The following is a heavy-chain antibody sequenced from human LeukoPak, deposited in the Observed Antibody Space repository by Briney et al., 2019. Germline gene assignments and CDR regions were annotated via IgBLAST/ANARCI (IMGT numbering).Heavy chain of an antibody. V-gene: IGHV1-2*02. Sequence: ASVKVSCKASGYTFTGYYMHWVRQAPGQGLEWMGWINPNSGGTNYAQKFQDRVTMTRDTSISTAYLELSTLTSDDTAFYYCARDWGRYCSGGNCYLRDNWGQGTLVTVSS. CDR2: INPNSGGT. CDR3: ARDWGRYCSGGNCYLRDN. D-gene: IGHD2-15*01. CDR1: GYTFTGYY. J-gene: IGHJ4*02.